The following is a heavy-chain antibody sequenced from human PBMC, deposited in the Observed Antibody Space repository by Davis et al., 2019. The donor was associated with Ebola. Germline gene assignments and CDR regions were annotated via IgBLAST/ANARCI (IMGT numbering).Heavy chain of an antibody. V-gene: IGHV1-3*01. D-gene: IGHD2-8*02. J-gene: IGHJ4*02. CDR1: GYTFTSYA. CDR2: INAGNGNT. Sequence: ASVKVSCKASGYTFTSYAMHWVRQAPGQRLEWMGWINAGNGNTKYSQKFQGRVTITRDTSASTAYMELSSLRSEDTAVYYCARAGVLVVYATDYWGQGTLVTVSS. CDR3: ARAGVLVVYATDY.